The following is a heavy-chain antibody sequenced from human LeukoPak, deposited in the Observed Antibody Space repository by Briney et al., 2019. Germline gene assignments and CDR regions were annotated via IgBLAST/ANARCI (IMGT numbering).Heavy chain of an antibody. V-gene: IGHV5-10-1*01. D-gene: IGHD2-21*02. Sequence: LGESLKISCKGSGYSFTSYWISWVRQMPGKGLEWMGRIDPSDSYTNYSPSFQGHVTISADKSISTAYLQWSSLKASDTAMYYCASPAYCGGDCFSVNDFDIWGQGTMVTVSP. J-gene: IGHJ3*02. CDR1: GYSFTSYW. CDR2: IDPSDSYT. CDR3: ASPAYCGGDCFSVNDFDI.